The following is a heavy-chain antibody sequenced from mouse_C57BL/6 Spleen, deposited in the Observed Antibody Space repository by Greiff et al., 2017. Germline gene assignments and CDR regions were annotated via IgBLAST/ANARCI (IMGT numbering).Heavy chain of an antibody. CDR3: ARTLSYDGYYEDY. CDR2: IYPGSGST. J-gene: IGHJ2*01. D-gene: IGHD2-3*01. Sequence: QVQLQQPGAELVKPGASVKMSCKASGYTFTSYWITWVKQRPGQGLEWIGDIYPGSGSTNYNEKFKSKATLTVDTSSSTAYMQLSSLTSEDSAVYYCARTLSYDGYYEDYWGQGTTLTVSA. CDR1: GYTFTSYW. V-gene: IGHV1-55*01.